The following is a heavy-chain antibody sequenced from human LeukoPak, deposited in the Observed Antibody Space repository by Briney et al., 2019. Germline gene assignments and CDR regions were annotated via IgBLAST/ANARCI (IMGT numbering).Heavy chain of an antibody. Sequence: GGSLRLSCAATGFTFSSYAMSWVRQAPGKGLEWVSAISGSGGSTYYADSVKGRFTISRDNSKNTLYLQMNSLRAEDTAVFFCTQKTGYEIYWGQGTLVTVSS. V-gene: IGHV3-23*01. D-gene: IGHD5-18*01. CDR3: TQKTGYEIY. CDR2: ISGSGGST. J-gene: IGHJ4*02. CDR1: GFTFSSYA.